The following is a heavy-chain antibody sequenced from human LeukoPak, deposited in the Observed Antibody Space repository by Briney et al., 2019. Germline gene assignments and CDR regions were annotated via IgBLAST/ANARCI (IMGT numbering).Heavy chain of an antibody. CDR3: AKGRGYDFWSGYSSFDY. CDR2: ISGSGGST. CDR1: GFTFSSYA. V-gene: IGHV3-23*01. J-gene: IGHJ4*02. Sequence: PGGSLRLSCAASGFTFSSYAMSWVRQAPGKGLEWVSAISGSGGSTYYADSVKGRFTISRDNSKNTLYLQMNSLRAEDTAVYYCAKGRGYDFWSGYSSFDYWGQGTLVTVSS. D-gene: IGHD3-3*01.